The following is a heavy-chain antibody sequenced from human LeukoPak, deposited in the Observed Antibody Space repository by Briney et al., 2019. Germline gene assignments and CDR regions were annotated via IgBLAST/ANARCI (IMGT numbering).Heavy chain of an antibody. Sequence: PGGSLSLSCAASGVIFSDYYIAWICQAPGEGLEWISHISSIGSAIYHADSVRGRFTISGDNAKNSLYLQINSLKTDDAAVYYCTTTGGYSYLFDYWGQGTLVTVSS. V-gene: IGHV3-11*01. CDR1: GVIFSDYY. D-gene: IGHD5-18*01. CDR3: TTTGGYSYLFDY. CDR2: ISSIGSAI. J-gene: IGHJ4*02.